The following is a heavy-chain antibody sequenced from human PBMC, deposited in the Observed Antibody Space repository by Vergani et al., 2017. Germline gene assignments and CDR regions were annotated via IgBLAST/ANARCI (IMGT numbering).Heavy chain of an antibody. D-gene: IGHD3-9*01. Sequence: QVQLLQSGPGLVKPSQTLSLTCAISGDSVSSNSAAWNWIRQSPSRGLEWLGRTYYRSKWYNDYAVSVKSRITINPDTSKNQFSLQLNSVTPEDTAVYYWARGSLYCDSLTGYWRSWFDPWGQGTLVTVSS. CDR3: ARGSLYCDSLTGYWRSWFDP. J-gene: IGHJ5*02. CDR2: TYYRSKWYN. CDR1: GDSVSSNSAA. V-gene: IGHV6-1*01.